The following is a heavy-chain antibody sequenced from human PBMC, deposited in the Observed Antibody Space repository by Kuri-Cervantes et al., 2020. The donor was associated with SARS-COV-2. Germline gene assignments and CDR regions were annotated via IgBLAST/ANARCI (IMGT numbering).Heavy chain of an antibody. Sequence: SETLSITCTVSGGSISSSSYYWGWIRQPPGKGLEWIGSIYYSGSTYYNPSLKSRVTISVDTSKNQFSLKLSSVIAADTAVYYCARGRRKYQLHFFDYWGQGTLVTVSS. CDR1: GGSISSSSYY. CDR3: ARGRRKYQLHFFDY. V-gene: IGHV4-39*01. CDR2: IYYSGST. J-gene: IGHJ4*02. D-gene: IGHD2-2*01.